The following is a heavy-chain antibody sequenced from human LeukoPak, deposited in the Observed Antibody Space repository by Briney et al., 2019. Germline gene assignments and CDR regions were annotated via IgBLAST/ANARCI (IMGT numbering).Heavy chain of an antibody. J-gene: IGHJ4*02. CDR3: ARDLGNGDYVYDY. V-gene: IGHV3-7*01. Sequence: GALRLSCAAPGFTFSNYWMTWVRPAPGKGLGWVANIKEDGSEKYYVDSVKCRFTISRDNAKKSLYLQMNSPRAEDTAVYYCARDLGNGDYVYDYWGQGTLVTVSS. D-gene: IGHD4-17*01. CDR1: GFTFSNYW. CDR2: IKEDGSEK.